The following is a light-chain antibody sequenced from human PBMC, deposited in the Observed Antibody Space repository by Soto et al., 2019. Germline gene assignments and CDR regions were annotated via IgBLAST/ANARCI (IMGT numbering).Light chain of an antibody. CDR3: LLTYNGPYV. Sequence: QSLVTQEPSLTVSPGGTVTLSCGSSTGAVTNGHYPYWFQQKPGQAPRTLIYDTTNRHSWTPARFSGSLLGGKAALTLSVAKPVDEAEYYCLLTYNGPYVFGTGTQVTVL. CDR1: TGAVTNGHY. V-gene: IGLV7-46*01. CDR2: DTT. J-gene: IGLJ1*01.